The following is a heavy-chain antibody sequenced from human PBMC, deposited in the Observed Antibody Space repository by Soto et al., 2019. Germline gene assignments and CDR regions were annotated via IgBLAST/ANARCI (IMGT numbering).Heavy chain of an antibody. CDR2: LYYGRSS. J-gene: IGHJ5*02. CDR3: ALSSKAVVPES. D-gene: IGHD3-22*01. Sequence: QVQLQESGPGLVKPSETLSLTCAVSGDSISSYYCMWIRQPPGKGLESIGYLYYGRSSNYNPSLRSRVTVSVDSSTNQCSLTMRSITAADTAVYYCALSSKAVVPESWGQGTLVTVSS. CDR1: GDSISSYY. V-gene: IGHV4-59*01.